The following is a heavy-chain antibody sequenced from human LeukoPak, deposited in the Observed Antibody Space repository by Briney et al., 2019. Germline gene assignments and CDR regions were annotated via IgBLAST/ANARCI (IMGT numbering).Heavy chain of an antibody. J-gene: IGHJ4*02. D-gene: IGHD3-9*01. CDR3: AKDHYYDILTGYYTLFDY. CDR1: GFTFSSYA. V-gene: IGHV3-23*01. CDR2: ISGSGGST. Sequence: GGSLRLSCAASGFTFSSYAMSWVRQAPGKGLEWVSAISGSGGSTYYADSVKGRFTISRDNSKNTLYLQMNSLRAEDTAVYYCAKDHYYDILTGYYTLFDYWGQGTLVTVSS.